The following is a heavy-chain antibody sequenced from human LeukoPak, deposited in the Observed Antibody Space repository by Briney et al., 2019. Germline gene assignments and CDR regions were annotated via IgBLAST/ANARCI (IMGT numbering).Heavy chain of an antibody. D-gene: IGHD4-17*01. CDR2: IYSGGST. J-gene: IGHJ4*02. V-gene: IGHV3-53*05. Sequence: GGSLRLSCAASGFTVSSNYMSWVRQAPGKGLEWVSVIYSGGSTYYADSVKGRFTISRDNSKNTLYLQMNSLRAEDTAVYYCAKADYGDYYFDDWGQGTLVTVSS. CDR3: AKADYGDYYFDD. CDR1: GFTVSSNY.